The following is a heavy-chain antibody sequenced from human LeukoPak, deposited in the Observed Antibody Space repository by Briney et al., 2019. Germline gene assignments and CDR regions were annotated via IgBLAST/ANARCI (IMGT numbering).Heavy chain of an antibody. V-gene: IGHV1-18*01. CDR1: GYTLTTYG. Sequence: GASVKVSCKASGYTLTTYGISWVRQAPGQGLEWMGWISANNGDTNYAQKFRDRVTMTTDTSTSTAYMELRSLRSDDTAVYYCARDPKVATIEGGYYYGMDVWGQGTTVTVSS. J-gene: IGHJ6*02. D-gene: IGHD5-12*01. CDR2: ISANNGDT. CDR3: ARDPKVATIEGGYYYGMDV.